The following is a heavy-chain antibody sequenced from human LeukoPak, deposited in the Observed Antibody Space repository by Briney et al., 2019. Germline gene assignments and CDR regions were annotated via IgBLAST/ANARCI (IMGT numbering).Heavy chain of an antibody. CDR3: ARSRQRGSGSYYSS. V-gene: IGHV1-69*04. CDR1: GGTFSSYA. CDR2: IIPILGIA. J-gene: IGHJ5*02. D-gene: IGHD3-10*01. Sequence: ASVKVSCKASGGTFSSYAISWVRQAPGQGLEWMGRIIPILGIANYAQKFQGRVTITADKSTSTAYMELSSRRSEDTAVYYCARSRQRGSGSYYSSWGQGTLVTVSS.